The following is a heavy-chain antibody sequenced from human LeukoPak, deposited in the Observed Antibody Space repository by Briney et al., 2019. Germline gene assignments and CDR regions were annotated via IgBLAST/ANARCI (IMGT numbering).Heavy chain of an antibody. CDR2: INHSGST. CDR1: GGSFSGYY. V-gene: IGHV4-34*01. Sequence: SETLSLTCAVYGGSFSGYYWSWIRQPPGKGLEWIGEINHSGSTNYNPSLKSRVTISVDTSKNQFSLKLSSVTAADTAVYYCGVMGHYYYYYYMDVWGKGTTVTISS. J-gene: IGHJ6*03. CDR3: GVMGHYYYYYYMDV. D-gene: IGHD3-16*01.